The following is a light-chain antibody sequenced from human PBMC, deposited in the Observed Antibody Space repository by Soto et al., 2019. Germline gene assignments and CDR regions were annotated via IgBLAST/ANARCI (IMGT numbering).Light chain of an antibody. Sequence: QSVLTQPASVSGSPGQSIAISCTGTSSDIGSYNYVSWYQQHPDKAPKLIIHEVSNRPSGISDHFSGSKSGNTASLTISGLQADDEADYYCSSHTTYSTRIFGTGTKLTVL. V-gene: IGLV2-14*01. J-gene: IGLJ1*01. CDR3: SSHTTYSTRI. CDR1: SSDIGSYNY. CDR2: EVS.